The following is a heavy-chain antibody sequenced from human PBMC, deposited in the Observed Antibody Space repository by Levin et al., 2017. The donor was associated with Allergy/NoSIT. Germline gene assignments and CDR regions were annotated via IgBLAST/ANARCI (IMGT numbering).Heavy chain of an antibody. CDR3: AKDQQMYGDGGYYFDY. Sequence: GGSLRLSCAASGFTFSSYGMHWVRQAPGKGLEWVAVISYDGSNKYYADSVKGRFTISRDNSKNTLYLQMNSLRAEDTAVYYCAKDQQMYGDGGYYFDYWGQGTLVTVSS. D-gene: IGHD4-17*01. CDR2: ISYDGSNK. V-gene: IGHV3-30*18. J-gene: IGHJ4*02. CDR1: GFTFSSYG.